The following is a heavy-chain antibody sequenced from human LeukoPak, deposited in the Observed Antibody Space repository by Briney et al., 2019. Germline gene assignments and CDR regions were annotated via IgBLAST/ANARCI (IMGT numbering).Heavy chain of an antibody. Sequence: GGSLRLSCAASGFTYTNYWVSWFRQAPGQGLEGVASTKQDGSERYYVDSVKGRFTISRDNAKNSLFLQLSSRRVEDTAVYYCARGSMHVYHLYTDYWGQGTLVTVSS. CDR3: ARGSMHVYHLYTDY. CDR2: TKQDGSER. J-gene: IGHJ4*02. D-gene: IGHD3-16*01. V-gene: IGHV3-7*01. CDR1: GFTYTNYW.